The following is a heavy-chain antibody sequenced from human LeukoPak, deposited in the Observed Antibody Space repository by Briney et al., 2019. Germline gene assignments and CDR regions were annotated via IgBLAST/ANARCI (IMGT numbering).Heavy chain of an antibody. J-gene: IGHJ4*02. CDR2: ICPGDSDT. D-gene: IGHD3-10*01. CDR3: TKSIGYSNLHGSGD. Sequence: GESLKISCQASGYGFTDFWIDWVRQMPGKGLEWMGTICPGDSDTRYSPSFRGQVTISVDKSISTAHLQWSSLKVSNTAMYYCTKSIGYSNLHGSGDWGQGTLVTVSS. CDR1: GYGFTDFW. V-gene: IGHV5-51*01.